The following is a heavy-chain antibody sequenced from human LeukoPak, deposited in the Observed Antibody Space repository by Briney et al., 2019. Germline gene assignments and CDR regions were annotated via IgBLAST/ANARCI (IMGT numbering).Heavy chain of an antibody. CDR3: ARDAPQGYSYALI. V-gene: IGHV1-18*04. D-gene: IGHD5-18*01. CDR1: GYSFNIYG. J-gene: IGHJ3*02. CDR2: ISGYNGNT. Sequence: ASVKVSCKASGYSFNIYGISWVRQAPGQGLEWMGWISGYNGNTNYAQKVQGRVTMTTDTSTSTAYMEVRSLTSDDTAVYYCARDAPQGYSYALIWGQGTMVIVSS.